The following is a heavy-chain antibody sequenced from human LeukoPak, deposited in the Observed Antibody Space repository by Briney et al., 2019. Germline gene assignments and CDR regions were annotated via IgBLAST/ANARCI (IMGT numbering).Heavy chain of an antibody. D-gene: IGHD4-17*01. CDR2: IIPIFGTA. CDR1: GGTFSSYA. V-gene: IGHV1-69*06. J-gene: IGHJ6*03. Sequence: ASVKVSCKASGGTFSSYAISWVRQAPGQGLEWMGGIIPIFGTANYAQKFQGRVTITADKSTSTAYMELSSLRSEDTAVYYCAADPHGDYYYYYYMDVWGKGTTVTISS. CDR3: AADPHGDYYYYYYMDV.